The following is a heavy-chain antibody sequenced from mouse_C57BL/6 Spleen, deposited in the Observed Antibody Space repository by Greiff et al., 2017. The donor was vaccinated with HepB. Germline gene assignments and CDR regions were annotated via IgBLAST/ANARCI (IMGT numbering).Heavy chain of an antibody. CDR3: ARHYYDYDGAWFAY. CDR2: ISSGGSYT. V-gene: IGHV5-6*01. D-gene: IGHD2-4*01. Sequence: EVHLVESGGDLVKPGGSLKLSCAASGFTFSSYGMSWVRQTPDKRLEWVATISSGGSYTYYPDSVKGRFTISRDNAKNTLYLQMSSLKSEDTAMYYCARHYYDYDGAWFAYWGQGTLVTVSA. J-gene: IGHJ3*01. CDR1: GFTFSSYG.